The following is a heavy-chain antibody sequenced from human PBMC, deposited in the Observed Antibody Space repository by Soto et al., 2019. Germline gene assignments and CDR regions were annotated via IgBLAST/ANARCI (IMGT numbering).Heavy chain of an antibody. V-gene: IGHV3-74*01. Sequence: EVQLVESGGGLVQPGGSLRLSCAASGFTFSSYWMHWVRQAPGKGLVWVSRIKSDGSSTNYADSVKGRFTISRDNAKNTLYLQMNSLGAEDTDVYYCARGGLRAYYMDVWGKGTTVTVSS. CDR1: GFTFSSYW. CDR2: IKSDGSST. J-gene: IGHJ6*03. D-gene: IGHD3-16*01. CDR3: ARGGLRAYYMDV.